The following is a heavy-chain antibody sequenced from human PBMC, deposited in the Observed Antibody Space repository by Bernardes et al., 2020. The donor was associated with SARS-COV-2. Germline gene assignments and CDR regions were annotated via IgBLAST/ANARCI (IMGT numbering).Heavy chain of an antibody. Sequence: GGSLRLSCAASGFTFSNYGMHWVRQAPGKGLEWVAIIWYGGSNKYYTDSVKGRFTISRDNSKNTLYLELNSLRDEDTAVYYCARAPPVDYGDYAFDYWGQGILVTVSS. CDR3: ARAPPVDYGDYAFDY. J-gene: IGHJ4*02. CDR2: IWYGGSNK. CDR1: GFTFSNYG. V-gene: IGHV3-33*01. D-gene: IGHD4-17*01.